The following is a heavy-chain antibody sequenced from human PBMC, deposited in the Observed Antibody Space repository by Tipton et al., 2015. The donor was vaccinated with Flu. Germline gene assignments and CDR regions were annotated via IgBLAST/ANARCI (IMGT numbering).Heavy chain of an antibody. CDR3: ARGTGDVWYFDL. V-gene: IGHV1-18*01. CDR2: INGFSRNT. J-gene: IGHJ2*01. CDR1: GYTFNRYG. D-gene: IGHD7-27*01. Sequence: QVQLVQSGAEVKKPGASVKVSCKASGYTFNRYGITWVRRAPGQGLEWMGWINGFSRNTNYAQAFQGRVTMTTDTYTSTAYMELRSLRSDDTAVYYCARGTGDVWYFDLWGRGTLVTVSS.